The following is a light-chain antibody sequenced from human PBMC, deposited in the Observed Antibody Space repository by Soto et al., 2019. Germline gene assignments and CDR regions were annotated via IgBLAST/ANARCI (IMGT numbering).Light chain of an antibody. Sequence: EIVLTQSPGTLSLSPGERATLSCRASQSVSGSYLAWYQHKPGQAPRLLIYGASTRATGIPARFSGSGSGTEFTLTISNLQSEDFAVYFCQQYHNWPPITFGQGTRLEIK. CDR3: QQYHNWPPIT. CDR1: QSVSGSY. J-gene: IGKJ5*01. V-gene: IGKV3D-15*01. CDR2: GAS.